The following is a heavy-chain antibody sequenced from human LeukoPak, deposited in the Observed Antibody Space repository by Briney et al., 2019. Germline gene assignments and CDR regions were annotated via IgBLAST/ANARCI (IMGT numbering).Heavy chain of an antibody. J-gene: IGHJ6*03. D-gene: IGHD6-19*01. CDR1: GFTFSGSA. Sequence: GGSLRLSCAASGFTFSGSALHWVRQASGKGLEWVGRIRSTANGYATAYAASVKGRFTISRDDSKNTLYLQMNSLKTEDTAVYYCTTGAVADYYYYYMDVWGKGTTVTVSS. CDR2: IRSTANGYAT. CDR3: TTGAVADYYYYYMDV. V-gene: IGHV3-73*01.